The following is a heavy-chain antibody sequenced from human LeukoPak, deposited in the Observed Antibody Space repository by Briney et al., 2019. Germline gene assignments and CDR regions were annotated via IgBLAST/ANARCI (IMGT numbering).Heavy chain of an antibody. Sequence: SLKVSCKASGGTFSSYAISWVRQAPGQGLEWMGRIIPIFGTANYAQKFQGRVTITADKSTSTAYMELSSLRSEDTAMYYCAKQTSYYDSSGYFGYWGQGTLVTVSS. V-gene: IGHV1-69*06. J-gene: IGHJ4*02. CDR3: AKQTSYYDSSGYFGY. D-gene: IGHD3-22*01. CDR2: IIPIFGTA. CDR1: GGTFSSYA.